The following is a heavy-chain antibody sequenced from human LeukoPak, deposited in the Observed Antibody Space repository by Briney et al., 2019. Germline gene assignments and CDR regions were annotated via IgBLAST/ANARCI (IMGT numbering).Heavy chain of an antibody. CDR1: GYTFTSYY. CDR3: ARVGGDDIVVVPAAMSFGWFDP. CDR2: INPSGGST. J-gene: IGHJ5*02. V-gene: IGHV1-46*01. D-gene: IGHD2-2*01. Sequence: GASVKVSCKASGYTFTSYYMHRVRQAPGQGLEWMGIINPSGGSTSYAQKFQGRVTMTRDTSTSTVYMELSSLRSEDTAVYYCARVGGDDIVVVPAAMSFGWFDPWGQGTLVTVSS.